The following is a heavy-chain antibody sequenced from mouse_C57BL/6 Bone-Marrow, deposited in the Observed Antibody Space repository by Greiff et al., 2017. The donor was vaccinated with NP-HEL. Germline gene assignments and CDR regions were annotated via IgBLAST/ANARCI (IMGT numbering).Heavy chain of an antibody. J-gene: IGHJ3*01. V-gene: IGHV5-6*01. CDR1: GFTFSSYG. CDR2: ISSGGSYT. D-gene: IGHD1-1*01. Sequence: VQLKESGGDLVKPGGSLKLSCAASGFTFSSYGMSWVRQTPDKRLEWVATISSGGSYTYYPDSVKGRFTISRDNAKNTLYLQMSSLKSEDTAMYYCARRGYYGSSPWFAYWGQGTLVTVSA. CDR3: ARRGYYGSSPWFAY.